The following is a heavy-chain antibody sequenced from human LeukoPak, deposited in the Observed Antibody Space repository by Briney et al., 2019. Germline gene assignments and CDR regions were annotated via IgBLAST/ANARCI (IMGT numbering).Heavy chain of an antibody. CDR3: ARTPSFVAAGLDY. V-gene: IGHV4-61*01. Sequence: SETLSLTCTVSGGSVSSGSYYWSWIRQPPGKGLEWIGYIYYSGSTNYNPSLKSRVTISVDTSKNQFSLKLSSVTAADTAVYYCARTPSFVAAGLDYWGQGTPVTVSS. CDR1: GGSVSSGSYY. CDR2: IYYSGST. D-gene: IGHD6-13*01. J-gene: IGHJ4*02.